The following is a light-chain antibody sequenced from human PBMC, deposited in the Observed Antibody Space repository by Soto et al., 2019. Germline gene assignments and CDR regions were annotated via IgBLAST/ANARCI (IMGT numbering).Light chain of an antibody. CDR1: QSISTF. CDR2: DAS. J-gene: IGKJ5*01. V-gene: IGKV1-39*01. CDR3: QQVYRAPIT. Sequence: IQMTQSPSSLSASVGDRVTITCRASQSISTFLNWFQQKPGKAPKLLICDASALQTGVPSRFSGGGSGTDFTLTISSLHLDDLANYYCQQVYRAPITFGQGTRLEIK.